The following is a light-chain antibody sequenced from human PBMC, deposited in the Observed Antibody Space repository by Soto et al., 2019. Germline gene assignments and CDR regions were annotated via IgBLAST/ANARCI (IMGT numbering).Light chain of an antibody. Sequence: DIVMTQSPDSLAVSLGERATINCKSSQSVLYSSNNNTYLSWLQQRPGQPPRLLIHKISNRFSGVPDRFSGSGAGTEFTLKISRVEAEDVGIYYCLQATHFPWTFGQGTKVDIK. CDR1: QSVLYSSNNNTY. CDR2: KIS. CDR3: LQATHFPWT. V-gene: IGKV2-24*01. J-gene: IGKJ1*01.